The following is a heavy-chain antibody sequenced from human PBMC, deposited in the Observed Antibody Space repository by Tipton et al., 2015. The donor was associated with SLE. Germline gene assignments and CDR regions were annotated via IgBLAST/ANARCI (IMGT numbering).Heavy chain of an antibody. D-gene: IGHD6-6*01. J-gene: IGHJ4*02. V-gene: IGHV3-30*04. CDR2: ISYDGSDK. CDR1: GFSFSYFS. Sequence: SLRLSCAASGFSFSYFSFHWVRQAPGKGLEWVAVISYDGSDKFFADSVKGRFTVSRDNSEDTLYLQMNSLRPEDTAVYYCATSIAALTPFDYWGQGTLVTVSS. CDR3: ATSIAALTPFDY.